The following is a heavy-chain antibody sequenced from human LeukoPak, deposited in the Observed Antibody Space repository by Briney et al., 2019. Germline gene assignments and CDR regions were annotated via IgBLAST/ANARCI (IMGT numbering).Heavy chain of an antibody. CDR3: AKVRLSYDFWSGYEAPFDY. J-gene: IGHJ4*02. CDR1: GFTFGKYW. CDR2: ISGSDGTT. Sequence: SLRLSCVASGFTFGKYWMSWVRQAPGKGLEWVSSISGSDGTTFYADSVKGRFTISRDNSKNTLYLQMNSLRSEDTAVYYCAKVRLSYDFWSGYEAPFDYWGQGTLVTVSS. D-gene: IGHD3-3*01. V-gene: IGHV3-23*01.